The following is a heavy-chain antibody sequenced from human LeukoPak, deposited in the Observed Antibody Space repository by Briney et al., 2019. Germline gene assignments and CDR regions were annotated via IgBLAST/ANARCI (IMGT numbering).Heavy chain of an antibody. CDR2: FDEPEDGEI. Sequence: ASVKVSCKVSGDTLTELSIHWVRQAPGKGLEWRGGFDEPEDGEIQYSQKFQGRVTMTEDTSTDTAYMELSTLRSEDTAVYYCAAGARWQLLDYWGQGTLVTVSS. V-gene: IGHV1-24*01. CDR3: AAGARWQLLDY. J-gene: IGHJ4*02. CDR1: GDTLTELS. D-gene: IGHD4-23*01.